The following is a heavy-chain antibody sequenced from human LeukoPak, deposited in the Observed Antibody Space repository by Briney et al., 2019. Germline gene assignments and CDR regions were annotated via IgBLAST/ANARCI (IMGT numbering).Heavy chain of an antibody. J-gene: IGHJ4*02. D-gene: IGHD4-17*01. CDR3: ARNVTVTVSGTKFNYFDY. CDR2: IYYSGST. Sequence: SETLSLTCTVSGGSISSSSYYWGWIRQPPGKGLEWIGSIYYSGSTHYNPSLKSRLTISVDTSKNQFSLKVNSVSAADTAVYYCARNVTVTVSGTKFNYFDYWGQGTLVTVSS. V-gene: IGHV4-39*01. CDR1: GGSISSSSYY.